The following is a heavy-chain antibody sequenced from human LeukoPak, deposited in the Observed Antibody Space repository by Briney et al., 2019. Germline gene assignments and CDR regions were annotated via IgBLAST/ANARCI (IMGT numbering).Heavy chain of an antibody. V-gene: IGHV3-23*01. Sequence: PGGSLRLSCAASGFTFSSYAMSWVHQAPGKGLEWVSAISGSGGSTYYADSVKGRFTISRDNSKNTLYLQMNSLRAEDTAVYYCAKDSPKLLWFGEPYFDYWGQGTLVTVSS. CDR3: AKDSPKLLWFGEPYFDY. D-gene: IGHD3-10*01. CDR2: ISGSGGST. J-gene: IGHJ4*02. CDR1: GFTFSSYA.